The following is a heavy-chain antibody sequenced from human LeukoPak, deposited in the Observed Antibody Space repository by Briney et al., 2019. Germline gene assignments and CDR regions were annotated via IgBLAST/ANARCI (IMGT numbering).Heavy chain of an antibody. CDR3: ARATTSSAFDN. CDR1: GFTFSSYW. D-gene: IGHD6-6*01. Sequence: GGSLRLSCAASGFTFSSYWMHWVRQGAGKGLVWVSRINSDGSDTSYADSVKGRFTISRDNAKNTLYLQVNSLRVEDTAVYYCARATTSSAFDNWGQGTLVTVSS. CDR2: INSDGSDT. V-gene: IGHV3-74*01. J-gene: IGHJ4*02.